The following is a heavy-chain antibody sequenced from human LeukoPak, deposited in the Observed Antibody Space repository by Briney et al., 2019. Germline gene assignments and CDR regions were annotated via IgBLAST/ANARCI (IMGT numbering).Heavy chain of an antibody. J-gene: IGHJ4*02. Sequence: SETLSLTCTPSGGSLSGDNYYWSWIRQPPGKGLQWIAYISLSGSTNYNPSLKSRVTISLDTSKNQFSLKLNSVTAADTAVYFCARQVVAVAGTGYFDYWGQGTLVTVSS. CDR3: ARQVVAVAGTGYFDY. D-gene: IGHD6-19*01. V-gene: IGHV4-61*01. CDR1: GGSLSGDNYY. CDR2: ISLSGST.